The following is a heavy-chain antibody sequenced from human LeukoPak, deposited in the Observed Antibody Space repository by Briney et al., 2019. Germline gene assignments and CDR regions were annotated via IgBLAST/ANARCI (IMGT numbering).Heavy chain of an antibody. J-gene: IGHJ4*02. CDR1: GFTYNNYT. Sequence: GGSLRLSCVASGFTYNNYTMSWVRQAPGKGLQWVSSIGGFGVDTYYADSVKGRFTISRDNSNITMYLQMNSLRAEDAAIYYCAKDRISRDKRWNFDFWGRGTLVTVSS. CDR3: AKDRISRDKRWNFDF. V-gene: IGHV3-23*01. CDR2: IGGFGVDT. D-gene: IGHD5-24*01.